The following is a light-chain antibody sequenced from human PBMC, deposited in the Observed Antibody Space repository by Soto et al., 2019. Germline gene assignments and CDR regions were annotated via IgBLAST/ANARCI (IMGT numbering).Light chain of an antibody. J-gene: IGKJ2*01. Sequence: EIVLTQSPATLSLSPGERATLSCRASQSVSSYLAWYQQKPGQAHRLLIYDASNRATGIPARFSGSGSGTDFTLTISSLEPEDFPVYYCQQRSNWPRTFGQRTKLEIK. CDR1: QSVSSY. CDR2: DAS. V-gene: IGKV3-11*01. CDR3: QQRSNWPRT.